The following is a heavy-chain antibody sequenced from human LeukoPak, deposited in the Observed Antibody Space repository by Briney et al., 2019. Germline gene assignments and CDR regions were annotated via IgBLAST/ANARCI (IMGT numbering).Heavy chain of an antibody. CDR3: ARHCSNYDIMTDLNSFDL. J-gene: IGHJ5*02. CDR1: GGSISSYY. V-gene: IGHV4-4*07. CDR2: IYTSGST. Sequence: SETLSLTCTVSGGSISSYYWSWLRQPAGKGLEWIGRIYTSGSTKYNPSLTSRVTMSVDTSKNQFSMKLRSVHAAGTAVDYCARHCSNYDIMTDLNSFDLWGQGTLVTVSS. D-gene: IGHD3-9*01.